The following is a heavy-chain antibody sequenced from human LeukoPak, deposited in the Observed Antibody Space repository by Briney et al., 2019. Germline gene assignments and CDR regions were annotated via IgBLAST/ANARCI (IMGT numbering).Heavy chain of an antibody. CDR2: IDAAGRT. CDR1: GGSISSGGSIGSFY. J-gene: IGHJ6*03. V-gene: IGHV4-61*02. D-gene: IGHD7-27*01. CDR3: ARDRITGATRDFYYYYMDV. Sequence: SQTLSLTCTVSGGSISSGGSIGSFYWTWIRQPAGKGLEWIGRIDAAGRTNYNPSLRGPVTTSVDTSKNQFSLRLSSVTAADAAVYYCARDRITGATRDFYYYYMDVWGKGTTVTVSS.